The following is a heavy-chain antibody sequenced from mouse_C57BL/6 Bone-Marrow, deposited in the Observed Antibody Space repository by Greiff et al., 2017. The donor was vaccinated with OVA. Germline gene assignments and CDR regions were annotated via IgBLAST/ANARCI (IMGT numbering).Heavy chain of an antibody. CDR2: IYPRSGNT. V-gene: IGHV1-81*01. CDR1: GYTFTSYG. CDR3: ARRGFITTVRFAY. D-gene: IGHD1-1*01. Sequence: VKVVESGAELARPGASVKLSCKASGYTFTSYGISWVKQRTGQGLEWIGEIYPRSGNTYYNEKFKGKATLTADKSSSTAYMELRSLTSEDSAVYFCARRGFITTVRFAYWGQGTLVTVSA. J-gene: IGHJ3*01.